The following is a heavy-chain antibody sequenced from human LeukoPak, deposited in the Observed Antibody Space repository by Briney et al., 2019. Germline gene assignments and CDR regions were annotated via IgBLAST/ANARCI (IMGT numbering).Heavy chain of an antibody. CDR1: GGTFSSYA. J-gene: IGHJ4*02. D-gene: IGHD3-9*01. CDR3: ARGTYYDILTGHPRGFDY. V-gene: IGHV1-69*06. CDR2: IIPIFGTA. Sequence: SVKVSCKASGGTFSSYAISWVRQAPGQGLEWMGGIIPIFGTANYAQKFQGRVTITADKSTSTAYMELSSLRSEDTAVYYCARGTYYDILTGHPRGFDYWGQGTLVTVSS.